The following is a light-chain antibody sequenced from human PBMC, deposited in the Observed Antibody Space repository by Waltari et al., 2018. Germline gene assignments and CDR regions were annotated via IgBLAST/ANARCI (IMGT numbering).Light chain of an antibody. V-gene: IGKV1-9*01. CDR2: TAS. Sequence: DVLLTQPPSSLSASIGESVTITCRASQAIASYLAWYQQKTGKTPSLLIHTASTLQGGVPSRFRGSGSATEFILSIDNVHPEDSATYYCQQLNTYPYSFGQGTILE. CDR3: QQLNTYPYS. J-gene: IGKJ2*03. CDR1: QAIASY.